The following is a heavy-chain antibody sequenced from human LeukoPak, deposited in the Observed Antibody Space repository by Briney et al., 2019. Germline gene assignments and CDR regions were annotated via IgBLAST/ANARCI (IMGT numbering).Heavy chain of an antibody. CDR1: GFTFSSDA. D-gene: IGHD5-12*01. CDR2: ISGSGGST. CDR3: AKDLVVVATTWYYFDY. V-gene: IGHV3-23*01. J-gene: IGHJ4*02. Sequence: GGSLRLSCAASGFTFSSDAMSWVRQAPGKGLEWVSAISGSGGSTYYADSVKGRFTISRDNSKNTLYLQMNSLRAEDTAVYYCAKDLVVVATTWYYFDYWGQGTLVTVSS.